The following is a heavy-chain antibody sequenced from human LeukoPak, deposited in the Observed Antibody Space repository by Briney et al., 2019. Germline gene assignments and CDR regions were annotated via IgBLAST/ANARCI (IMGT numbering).Heavy chain of an antibody. Sequence: SETLSLTCTVSGGSISSGSYYWSWIRQPAGKGLEWIGRFYTSGSTNYNPSLKSRVTMSVDTSKNQFSLKLSSVTAADTAVYYCAGGAIAAAGDDYWGQGTLVTVSS. CDR3: AGGAIAAAGDDY. CDR1: GGSISSGSYY. J-gene: IGHJ4*02. D-gene: IGHD6-13*01. V-gene: IGHV4-61*02. CDR2: FYTSGST.